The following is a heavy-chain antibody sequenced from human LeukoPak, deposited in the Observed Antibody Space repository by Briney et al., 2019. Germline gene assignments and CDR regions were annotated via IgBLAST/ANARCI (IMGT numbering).Heavy chain of an antibody. V-gene: IGHV3-11*01. CDR2: ISRSGSTI. D-gene: IGHD3-10*01. CDR1: GFTFSDYY. Sequence: PGGSLRLSCAASGFTFSDYYMSWIRQAPGKGLEWVSYISRSGSTIYYADSVKGRFTISRDSAKNSLYLQMNSLRAEDTAVYYCARAFDYYGSGSYGIDYWGQGTLVTVSS. CDR3: ARAFDYYGSGSYGIDY. J-gene: IGHJ4*02.